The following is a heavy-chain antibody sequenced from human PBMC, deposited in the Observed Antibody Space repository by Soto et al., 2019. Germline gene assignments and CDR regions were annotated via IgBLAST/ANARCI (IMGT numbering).Heavy chain of an antibody. D-gene: IGHD6-6*01. Sequence: EVQLLESGGVLVQPGGSLRLSCAASGFTLSTYVMSWVRQAPGKGLEWVSGIGAGGGGTYYAGSVKGLFTISRDNYKNTLYLQMNSLRVEDTAVYYCAKGPEQLVHGVFDYWGQGTLVTVSS. CDR3: AKGPEQLVHGVFDY. J-gene: IGHJ4*02. CDR1: GFTLSTYV. V-gene: IGHV3-23*01. CDR2: IGAGGGGT.